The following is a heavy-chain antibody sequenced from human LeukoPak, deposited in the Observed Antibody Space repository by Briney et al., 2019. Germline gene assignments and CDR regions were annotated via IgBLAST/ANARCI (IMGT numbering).Heavy chain of an antibody. D-gene: IGHD4-23*01. Sequence: GGSLRLSCAASGFTFSSYAMSWVRQAPGKGLEWVSAISGSGGSTYYADSVKGRFTISRDNSKNTLYLRMNSLRAEDTAVYYCAKVEGSTVVTYFDYWGQGTLVTVSS. CDR2: ISGSGGST. V-gene: IGHV3-23*01. J-gene: IGHJ4*02. CDR1: GFTFSSYA. CDR3: AKVEGSTVVTYFDY.